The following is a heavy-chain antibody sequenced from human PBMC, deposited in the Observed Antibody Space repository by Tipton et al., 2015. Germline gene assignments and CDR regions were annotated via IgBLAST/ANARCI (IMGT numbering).Heavy chain of an antibody. D-gene: IGHD6-25*01. CDR3: AEQSGY. Sequence: SLRLSCAASGFTFNNYAMSWVRQAPGKGLEWVSVIYSGGSTYYADSVKGRFTISRDNSKNTLYLQMNSLRAEDTAVYYCAEQSGYWGQGTLVTVSS. CDR2: IYSGGST. V-gene: IGHV3-23*03. CDR1: GFTFNNYA. J-gene: IGHJ4*02.